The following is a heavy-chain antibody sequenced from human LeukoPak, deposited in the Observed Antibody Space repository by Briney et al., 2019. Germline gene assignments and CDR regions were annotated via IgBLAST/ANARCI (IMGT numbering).Heavy chain of an antibody. CDR2: IRGGGGST. CDR1: GFTFSSFA. D-gene: IGHD3-9*01. Sequence: GGSLRLSCAASGFTFSSFAMSWVRQSPGKGLEWVSAIRGGGGSTYYADSVKGRFTISRDNCKNKLYLQMNSLRAEDTGVYYCAKFYDISTGYFDGWGQGTRVTVSS. CDR3: AKFYDISTGYFDG. V-gene: IGHV3-23*01. J-gene: IGHJ4*02.